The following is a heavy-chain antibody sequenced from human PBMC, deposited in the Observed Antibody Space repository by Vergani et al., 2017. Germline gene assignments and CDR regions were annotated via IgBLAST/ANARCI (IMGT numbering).Heavy chain of an antibody. V-gene: IGHV3-9*01. CDR1: GFTFDDYA. CDR2: ISWNSGSI. CDR3: AKGGPLLWFGELSS. J-gene: IGHJ5*02. D-gene: IGHD3-10*01. Sequence: EVHLVESGGGLVQPGRSLRLSCAASGFTFDDYAMHWVRQAPGKGLEWVSGISWNSGSIGYADSVKGRFTISRDNAKNSLYLQMNSLRAEDTALYYCAKGGPLLWFGELSSWGQGTLVTVSS.